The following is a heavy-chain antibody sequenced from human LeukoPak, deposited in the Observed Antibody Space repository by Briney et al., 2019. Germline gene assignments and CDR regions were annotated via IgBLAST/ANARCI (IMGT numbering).Heavy chain of an antibody. D-gene: IGHD2-2*01. V-gene: IGHV4-39*01. CDR1: GGSITSTSYY. J-gene: IGHJ6*03. CDR2: IYYTGGT. Sequence: SETLSLTCSVSGGSITSTSYYWGWIRQPPEKGLEWIGSIYYTGGTYYSPSLKSRVTISVDTSKNQFSLKLSSVTAADTAVYYCARLVGIVVVRLLEYMDVWGKGTTVTVSS. CDR3: ARLVGIVVVRLLEYMDV.